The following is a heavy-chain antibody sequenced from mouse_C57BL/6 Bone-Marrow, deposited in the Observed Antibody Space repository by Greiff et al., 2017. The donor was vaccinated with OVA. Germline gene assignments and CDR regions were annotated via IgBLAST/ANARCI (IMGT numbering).Heavy chain of an antibody. D-gene: IGHD1-1*01. CDR1: GFNIKDYY. J-gene: IGHJ2*01. CDR3: AAYGSRYSGVDY. CDR2: IDPGNGAT. Sequence: EVQLQQSGAELVKPGASVKLSCTASGFNIKDYYMHWVKQRTEQGLEWIGRIDPGNGATNYAQKFKGKATISADTSSNTAYLQLSSLTSEDNAVYDCAAYGSRYSGVDYWGKGTTLTVSS. V-gene: IGHV14-2*01.